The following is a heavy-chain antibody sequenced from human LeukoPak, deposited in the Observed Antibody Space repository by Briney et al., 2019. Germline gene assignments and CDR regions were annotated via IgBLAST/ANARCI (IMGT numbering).Heavy chain of an antibody. D-gene: IGHD1-26*01. Sequence: PGGSPRLSCAASGFTFSTYAMSWVRQAPGKGLEWVSAISGSGGSTYYADSVKGRFTISRDNSKNTLYLQMNSLRAEDTAVYYCAKGEKYYYYYYMDVWGKGTTVTVSS. CDR3: AKGEKYYYYYYMDV. CDR1: GFTFSTYA. CDR2: ISGSGGST. J-gene: IGHJ6*03. V-gene: IGHV3-23*01.